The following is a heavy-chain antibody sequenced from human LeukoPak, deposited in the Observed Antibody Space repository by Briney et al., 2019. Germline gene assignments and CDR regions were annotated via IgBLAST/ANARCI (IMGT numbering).Heavy chain of an antibody. CDR3: TKAFASGSQAFDY. V-gene: IGHV3-66*01. J-gene: IGHJ4*02. CDR2: IYSGGST. CDR1: GFTVSSNY. Sequence: GGSLRLSCAASGFTVSSNYMSWVRQAPGKGLEWVSVIYSGGSTYYADSVKGRFTISRDNSKNTLYLQMNSLRAEDTAVYYCTKAFASGSQAFDYWGQGTLVTVSS. D-gene: IGHD3-10*01.